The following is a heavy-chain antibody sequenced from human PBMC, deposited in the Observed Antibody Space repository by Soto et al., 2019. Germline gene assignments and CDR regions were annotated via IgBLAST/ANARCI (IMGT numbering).Heavy chain of an antibody. CDR2: ISPMFGAA. CDR3: AREVQVHTPAFVY. Sequence: QVQLVQSGAEMKKPGSSVKVSCQSSGGTFNTYAMNWVRQAPGQGPEWMGDISPMFGAANYAPKFQGRVTITADESTGTSYMQLCSLKSEDTALYFCAREVQVHTPAFVYWGQGTLVTVSS. J-gene: IGHJ4*02. D-gene: IGHD3-10*01. CDR1: GGTFNTYA. V-gene: IGHV1-69*19.